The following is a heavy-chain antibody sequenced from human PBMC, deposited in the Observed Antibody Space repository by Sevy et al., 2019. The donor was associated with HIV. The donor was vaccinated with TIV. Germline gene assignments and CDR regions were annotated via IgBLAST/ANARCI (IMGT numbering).Heavy chain of an antibody. Sequence: GSLRLSCAVSGFTVNTYAMSWVRQAPGKGLEWVAVINNSGGRTDYADSVRGRFSISRDNPNVYLEMNSLRVEDTAVYYCVKERVGYISSWYYFDYWGQGTLVTVSS. CDR1: GFTVNTYA. CDR3: VKERVGYISSWYYFDY. V-gene: IGHV3-23*01. D-gene: IGHD6-13*01. CDR2: INNSGGRT. J-gene: IGHJ4*02.